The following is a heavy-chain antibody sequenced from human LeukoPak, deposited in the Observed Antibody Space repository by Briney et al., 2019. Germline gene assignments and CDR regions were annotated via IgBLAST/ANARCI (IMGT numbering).Heavy chain of an antibody. Sequence: PSETLSLTCTVSGGSISSSSYYWGWIRQPPGKGLEWIVRICYSGTTYYNPSLKSRVTISVATSKNQYSLKLSSVTAADTAVYYCARGARYCSSTSCYFVYWGQGTLVTVSS. J-gene: IGHJ4*02. CDR3: ARGARYCSSTSCYFVY. D-gene: IGHD2-2*01. V-gene: IGHV4-39*01. CDR2: ICYSGTT. CDR1: GGSISSSSYY.